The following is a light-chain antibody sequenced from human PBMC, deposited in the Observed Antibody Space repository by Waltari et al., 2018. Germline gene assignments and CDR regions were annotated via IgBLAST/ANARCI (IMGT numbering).Light chain of an antibody. V-gene: IGKV3-20*01. Sequence: EIVLTQSPGTLSLSPGERATLSCRASQSVGSSYLAWYQQKPGQGPRLLIYAASSRATGIPDRFSGSGSGTDFTLTISRLEPEDFAVYYCQQYGSSPWTFGRGTRVEIK. CDR3: QQYGSSPWT. CDR1: QSVGSSY. CDR2: AAS. J-gene: IGKJ1*01.